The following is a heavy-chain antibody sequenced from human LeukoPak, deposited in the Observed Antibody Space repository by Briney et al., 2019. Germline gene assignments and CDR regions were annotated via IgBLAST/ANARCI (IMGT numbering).Heavy chain of an antibody. CDR2: ISGSGGST. V-gene: IGHV3-23*01. J-gene: IGHJ4*02. Sequence: GGSLRLSCAASGFTFSSYAMSWVRQAPGKGLGWVSAISGSGGSTYYADSVKGRFTISRDNSKNTLYLQMNSLRAEDTAVYYCATKSNPIAVAVWYYFDYWGQGTLVTVSS. D-gene: IGHD6-19*01. CDR3: ATKSNPIAVAVWYYFDY. CDR1: GFTFSSYA.